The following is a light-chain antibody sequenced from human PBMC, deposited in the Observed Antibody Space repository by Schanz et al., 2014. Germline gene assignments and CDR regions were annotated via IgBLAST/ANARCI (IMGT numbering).Light chain of an antibody. Sequence: QSVLTQPPSASGTAGQRVTMSCSGSISNIGRNTVYWYQQLPGTAPKLLISSDNERPSGVPDRFSGSKSGTSASLAISGLQSEDEADYFCATWDDSLNGWVFGGGTKLTVL. V-gene: IGLV1-44*01. CDR1: ISNIGRNT. CDR3: ATWDDSLNGWV. J-gene: IGLJ3*02. CDR2: SDN.